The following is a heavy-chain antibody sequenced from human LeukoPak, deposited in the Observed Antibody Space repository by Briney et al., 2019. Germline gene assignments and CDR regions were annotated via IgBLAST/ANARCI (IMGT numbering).Heavy chain of an antibody. D-gene: IGHD6-19*01. CDR2: IIPIFGTA. CDR1: GGTFSSYA. CDR3: ARVPGIAVAGTTNWFDP. V-gene: IGHV1-69*13. J-gene: IGHJ5*02. Sequence: SVKVSCKASGGTFSSYAISWVRQAPGQGLEWMGGIIPIFGTANYAQKFQGRVTITADESTSTAYMELSSLRSEDTAVYYCARVPGIAVAGTTNWFDPWGQGTLVTASS.